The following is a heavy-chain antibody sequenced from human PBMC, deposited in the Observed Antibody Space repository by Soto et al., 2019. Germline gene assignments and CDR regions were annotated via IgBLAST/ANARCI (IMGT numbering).Heavy chain of an antibody. CDR3: ARSGTYPVFIDL. CDR1: GGSIRSYY. V-gene: IGHV4-59*01. Sequence: SETLSLTCSVSGGSIRSYYWTWIRQPPGQALEWIGNIHFSGTTYYNPSLESRVTISVDTSKNQFSLRVTSVRAAATAVYYCARSGTYPVFIDLWGQGNLVTVSS. D-gene: IGHD3-10*01. J-gene: IGHJ4*02. CDR2: IHFSGTT.